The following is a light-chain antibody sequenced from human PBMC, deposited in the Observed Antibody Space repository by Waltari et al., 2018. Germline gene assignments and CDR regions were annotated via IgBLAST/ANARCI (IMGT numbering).Light chain of an antibody. CDR3: QSYDGGIWV. CDR2: EDD. J-gene: IGLJ3*02. CDR1: SGNIGRTY. V-gene: IGLV6-57*01. Sequence: FMLTQPHSVSESPGKTVTISCTRNSGNIGRTYVHGYHQRPGGSPTIVIFEDDQRPSGVPDRFSGSIDSASNSASLTLSGLEIEDEGDYYCQSYDGGIWVFGGGTRLTVL.